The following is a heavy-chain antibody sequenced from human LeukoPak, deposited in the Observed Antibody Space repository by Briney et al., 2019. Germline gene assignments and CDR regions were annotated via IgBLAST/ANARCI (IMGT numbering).Heavy chain of an antibody. D-gene: IGHD4-17*01. V-gene: IGHV4-34*01. CDR1: GGSFSGYY. CDR3: ARLSYGDYAGY. J-gene: IGHJ4*02. CDR2: ISHSGST. Sequence: SETLSLTCAVYGGSFSGYYWSWIRQPPGKGLEWIGEISHSGSTNYNPSLKSRVTISVDTSKNQFSLKLSSVTAADTAVYYCARLSYGDYAGYWGQGTLVTVSS.